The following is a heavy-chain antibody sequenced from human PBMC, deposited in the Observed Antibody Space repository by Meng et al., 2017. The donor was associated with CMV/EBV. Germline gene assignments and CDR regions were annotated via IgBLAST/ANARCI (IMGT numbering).Heavy chain of an antibody. V-gene: IGHV4-4*02. CDR3: ARGKGRSASLWYFDL. Sequence: GGAISRDDWRSRGRKAPGKGLEGIGEINNSRGTKYKPTQKSRITISVDKSKNKFSLKLSSVTAADTAVDYCARGKGRSASLWYFDLWGRGTLVTVSS. CDR1: GGAISRDDW. J-gene: IGHJ2*01. D-gene: IGHD6-6*01. CDR2: INNSRGT.